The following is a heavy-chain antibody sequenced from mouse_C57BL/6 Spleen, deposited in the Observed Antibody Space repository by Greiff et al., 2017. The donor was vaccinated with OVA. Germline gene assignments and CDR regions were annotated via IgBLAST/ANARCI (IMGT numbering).Heavy chain of an antibody. Sequence: QVQLQQSGAELARPGAPVKLSCKASGYTFTSYGISWVKQRTGQGLEWIGEIYPRSGNTYYNEKFKGKATLTADKSSSTAYMELRSLTSEDSAVYFCARGNYGSSPSWYFEVWGTGTTVTVSS. D-gene: IGHD1-1*01. J-gene: IGHJ1*03. CDR2: IYPRSGNT. CDR1: GYTFTSYG. CDR3: ARGNYGSSPSWYFEV. V-gene: IGHV1-81*01.